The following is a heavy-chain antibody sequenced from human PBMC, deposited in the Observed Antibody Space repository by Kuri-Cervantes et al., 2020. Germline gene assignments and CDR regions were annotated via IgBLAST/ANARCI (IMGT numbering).Heavy chain of an antibody. D-gene: IGHD1-26*01. V-gene: IGHV4-59*12. CDR2: IYYSGST. Sequence: SETLSLTCTVSGGSISSYYWSWIRQPPGKGLEWIGYIYYSGSTNYNPSLKSRATMTVDTSKNQFSLKLSSVTAADTAVYYCARGGGVGATGLDYFDYWGQGTLVTVSS. CDR1: GGSISSYY. J-gene: IGHJ4*02. CDR3: ARGGGVGATGLDYFDY.